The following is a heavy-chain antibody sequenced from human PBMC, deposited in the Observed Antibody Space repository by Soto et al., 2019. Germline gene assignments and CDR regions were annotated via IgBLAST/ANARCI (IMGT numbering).Heavy chain of an antibody. J-gene: IGHJ5*02. CDR2: INPTDSIT. V-gene: IGHV5-51*01. Sequence: PGESLKISCKASGYNFATFWIGWVRQMPGKGLEWMGLINPTDSITKYSPSFQGQVSISADKSISTAFLQWSSLKASDTAIYYCARRGDYGDYRWFDPWGQGTLVTVSS. CDR3: ARRGDYGDYRWFDP. CDR1: GYNFATFW. D-gene: IGHD4-17*01.